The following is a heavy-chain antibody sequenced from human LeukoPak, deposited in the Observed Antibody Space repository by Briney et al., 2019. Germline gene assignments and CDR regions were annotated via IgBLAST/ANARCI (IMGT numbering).Heavy chain of an antibody. V-gene: IGHV3-21*01. CDR2: ISSSSSYI. D-gene: IGHD3-22*01. Sequence: GGSLRLSCAASGFTFSSYSMNWVRQAPGKGLEWVSSISSSSSYIYYADSVKGRFTISRDNAKNSLYLQMNSLRAEDMAVYYCARDFDYYDSSGYFTRRTPFDYWGQGTLVTVSS. CDR1: GFTFSSYS. J-gene: IGHJ4*02. CDR3: ARDFDYYDSSGYFTRRTPFDY.